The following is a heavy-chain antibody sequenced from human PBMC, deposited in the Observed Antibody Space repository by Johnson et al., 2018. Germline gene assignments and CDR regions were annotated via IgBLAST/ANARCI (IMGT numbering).Heavy chain of an antibody. CDR1: GFTFSSYS. J-gene: IGHJ6*02. Sequence: QVQLVESGGGVVQPGRSLRLSCAASGFTFSSYSMNWVRQAPGKGLEWVAVISYDGSNKYYGDFVKGRFTISRDKNTLYLQMNSLRAEDTAVYYCAKVIRSYQYHGMDVWGQGTTVTVSS. D-gene: IGHD2-2*01. CDR2: ISYDGSNK. CDR3: AKVIRSYQYHGMDV. V-gene: IGHV3-30*18.